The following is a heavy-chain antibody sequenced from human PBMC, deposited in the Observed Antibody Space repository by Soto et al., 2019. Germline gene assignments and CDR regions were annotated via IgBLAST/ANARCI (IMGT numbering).Heavy chain of an antibody. J-gene: IGHJ4*02. Sequence: QVQLVESGGGVVQPGRSLRLSCAASGFTFSSYAMHWVRQAPGKGLESVAVISYDGSNKYYADSVKGRFTISRDNSKNTLYLQMNSLRAEDTAVYYCARDPVRDYYGSGSYPDYWGQGTLVTVSS. CDR2: ISYDGSNK. CDR3: ARDPVRDYYGSGSYPDY. V-gene: IGHV3-30-3*01. CDR1: GFTFSSYA. D-gene: IGHD3-10*01.